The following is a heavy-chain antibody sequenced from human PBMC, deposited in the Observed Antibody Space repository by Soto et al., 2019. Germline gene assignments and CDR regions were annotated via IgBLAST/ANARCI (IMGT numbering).Heavy chain of an antibody. CDR2: IIPIFGTA. D-gene: IGHD4-17*01. CDR3: ARQLSGGDYLRNGNWFDP. CDR1: GGTFSSYA. Sequence: QVQLVQSGAEVKKPGSSVKVSCKASGGTFSSYAISWVRQAPGQGPEWMGGIIPIFGTANYAQKFQGRVTITADESTSTAYMELSSLRSEDTAVYYCARQLSGGDYLRNGNWFDPWGQGTLVTVSS. J-gene: IGHJ5*02. V-gene: IGHV1-69*12.